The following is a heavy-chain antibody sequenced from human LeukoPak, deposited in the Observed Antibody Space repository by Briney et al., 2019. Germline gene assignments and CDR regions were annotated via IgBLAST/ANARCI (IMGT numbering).Heavy chain of an antibody. V-gene: IGHV3-7*01. J-gene: IGHJ6*04. CDR1: GFTFSNAW. CDR3: AELGITMIGGV. D-gene: IGHD3-10*02. Sequence: GGSLRLSCAASGFTFSNAWMSWDRQAPGKGLEWVANIKQDGREKYYVDSVKGRFTISRDNAKNSLYLQMNSLRAEDTAVYYCAELGITMIGGVWGKGTTVTISS. CDR2: IKQDGREK.